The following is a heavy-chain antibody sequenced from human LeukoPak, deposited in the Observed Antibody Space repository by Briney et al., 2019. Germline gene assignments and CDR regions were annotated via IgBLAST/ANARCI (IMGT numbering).Heavy chain of an antibody. CDR3: ARRHTYYYDSSGPGYFQH. V-gene: IGHV3-11*01. D-gene: IGHD3-22*01. CDR1: GFTFSDYY. Sequence: PGGSVRLSCAASGFTFSDYYMSWIRQAPGKGLEWVSYISGSGSTIYYADSVKGRFTISRDNAKNSLYLQMNSLRAEDTAVYYCARRHTYYYDSSGPGYFQHWGQGTLVTVSS. J-gene: IGHJ1*01. CDR2: ISGSGSTI.